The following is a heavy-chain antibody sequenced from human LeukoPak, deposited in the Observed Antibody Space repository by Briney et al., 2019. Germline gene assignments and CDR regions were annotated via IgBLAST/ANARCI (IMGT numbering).Heavy chain of an antibody. CDR1: GYTFSNYY. V-gene: IGHV1-46*01. Sequence: ASVKVSCKASGYTFSNYYIDWVRQAPGQGLEWMGIINPSGGSTTYALKFQGRVTMTRDTSASTGYMELSSLTSEDTAVYYCARGFGIPAAGQGYYFEKWGQGTLVTVSS. J-gene: IGHJ4*02. D-gene: IGHD6-13*01. CDR3: ARGFGIPAAGQGYYFEK. CDR2: INPSGGST.